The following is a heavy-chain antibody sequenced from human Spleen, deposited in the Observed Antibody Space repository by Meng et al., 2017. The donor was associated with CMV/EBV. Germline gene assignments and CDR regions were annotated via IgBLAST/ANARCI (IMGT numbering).Heavy chain of an antibody. V-gene: IGHV3-30*18. CDR1: GLTFSSYG. D-gene: IGHD3-10*01. Sequence: CAASGLTFSSYGMHWVRQAPGKGLEWVAVISYDGSNKYYADSVKGRFTISRDNSKNTLYLQMNSLRAEDTAVYYCAKDYHVVRGVTDYWGQGTLVTVSS. J-gene: IGHJ4*02. CDR2: ISYDGSNK. CDR3: AKDYHVVRGVTDY.